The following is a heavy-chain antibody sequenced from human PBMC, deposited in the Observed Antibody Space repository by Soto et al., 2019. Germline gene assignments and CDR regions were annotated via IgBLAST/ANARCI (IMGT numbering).Heavy chain of an antibody. D-gene: IGHD3-3*01. J-gene: IGHJ5*02. V-gene: IGHV1-3*01. CDR1: GYTFTSYA. Sequence: VQLVQSGAEVKKPGASVKVSCKASGYTFTSYAMHWVRQAPGQRLEWMGWINAGNGNTKYSQKFQGRVTITRDTSASTAYMELSSLRSEDTAVYYCARGASITIFGVVPLFDPWGQGTLVTVSS. CDR2: INAGNGNT. CDR3: ARGASITIFGVVPLFDP.